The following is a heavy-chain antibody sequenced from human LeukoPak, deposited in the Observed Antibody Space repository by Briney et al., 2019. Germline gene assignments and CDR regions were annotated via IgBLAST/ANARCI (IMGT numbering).Heavy chain of an antibody. V-gene: IGHV3-74*01. Sequence: GGSLRLSCAASGFTFSSYWTHWVRQAPGKGLVWVSRINSDGSSTSYADSVKGRFTISRDNAKNTLYLQMNSLRAEDTAVYYCARGKGSSWKTYYYYGMDVWGQGTTVTVSS. CDR2: INSDGSST. J-gene: IGHJ6*02. D-gene: IGHD6-13*01. CDR1: GFTFSSYW. CDR3: ARGKGSSWKTYYYYGMDV.